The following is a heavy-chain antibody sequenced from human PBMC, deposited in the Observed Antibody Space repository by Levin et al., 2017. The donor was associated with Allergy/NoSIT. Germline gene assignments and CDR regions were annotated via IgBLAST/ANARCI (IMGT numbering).Heavy chain of an antibody. CDR2: MSGINDAT. CDR3: TKGVFDS. J-gene: IGHJ4*02. Sequence: GESLKISCAASGFTFSNYGMNWVRRAPGKGLEWVSLMSGINDATFYADSVKGRFTISRDNSRNTLYLQMDSLRAEDTAVYYCTKGVFDSWGQGTLVTVSA. CDR1: GFTFSNYG. V-gene: IGHV3-23*01.